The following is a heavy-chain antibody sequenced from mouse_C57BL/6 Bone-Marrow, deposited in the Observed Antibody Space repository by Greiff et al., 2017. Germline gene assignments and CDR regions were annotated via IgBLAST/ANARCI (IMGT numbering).Heavy chain of an antibody. CDR3: TTGVPVYFDY. CDR1: GFNIKDDY. V-gene: IGHV14-4*01. J-gene: IGHJ2*01. Sequence: VQLQQSGAELVRPGASVKLSCTASGFNIKDDYMHWVKQRPEQGLEWIGWIDPENGDTEYASKFQGKATITADTSSNTAYLQLSSLTSEDTAVYYCTTGVPVYFDYWGQGTTLTVSS. CDR2: IDPENGDT.